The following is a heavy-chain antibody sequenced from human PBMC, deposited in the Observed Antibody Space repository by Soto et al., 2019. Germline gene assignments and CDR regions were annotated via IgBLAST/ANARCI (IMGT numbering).Heavy chain of an antibody. CDR3: ARVHYYDSSGYSH. D-gene: IGHD3-22*01. V-gene: IGHV3-21*01. CDR1: GFTFSWYS. J-gene: IGHJ4*02. Sequence: ESVGGLVKPGGSLRLSCAASGFTFSWYSMNWVRQAPGKGLEWVSSISSSSSYIYYADSVKGRFTISRDNAKNSLYLQMNSLRAEDTAVYYCARVHYYDSSGYSHWGQGTLVTVSS. CDR2: ISSSSSYI.